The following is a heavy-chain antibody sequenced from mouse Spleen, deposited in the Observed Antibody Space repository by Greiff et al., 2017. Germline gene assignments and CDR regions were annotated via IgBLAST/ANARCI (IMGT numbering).Heavy chain of an antibody. CDR2: ISSGGSYT. J-gene: IGHJ3*01. CDR1: GFTFSSYG. Sequence: EVKLVESGGGLVQPGGSLKLSCAASGFTFSSYGMSWVRQTPDKRLEWVATISSGGSYTYYPDSVKGRFTISRDNAKNTLYLQMSSLKSEDTAMYYCARHPSWFAYWGQGTLVTVSA. CDR3: ARHPSWFAY. V-gene: IGHV5-6*03.